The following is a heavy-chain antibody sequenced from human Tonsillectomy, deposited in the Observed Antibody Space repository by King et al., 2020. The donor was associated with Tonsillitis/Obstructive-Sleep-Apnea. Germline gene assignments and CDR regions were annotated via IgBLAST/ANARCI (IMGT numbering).Heavy chain of an antibody. CDR3: ARGGGAYYYYYMDV. J-gene: IGHJ6*03. CDR1: GGSISSYY. Sequence: VQLQESGPGLVKPSETLSLTCTVSGGSISSYYWSWIRQPPGKGLEWIGYIYYSGSPNYNPSLKSRVTISVDTSKNQFSLKLSSVTAADTAVYYCARGGGAYYYYYMDVWGKGTTVTVSS. CDR2: IYYSGSP. V-gene: IGHV4-59*01. D-gene: IGHD3-16*01.